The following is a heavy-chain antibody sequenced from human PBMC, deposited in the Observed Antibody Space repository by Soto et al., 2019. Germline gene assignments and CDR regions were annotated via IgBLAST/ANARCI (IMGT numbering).Heavy chain of an antibody. V-gene: IGHV3-7*03. CDR1: GFTFSSYW. J-gene: IGHJ6*02. CDR2: IKQDGSEK. CDR3: ARDARGYCSSISCYTNGMDV. Sequence: EVQLVESGGGLVQPGGSLRLSCAASGFTFSSYWMSWVRQAPGKGLEWLANIKQDGSEKYYVDSVKGRFTISRDNAKNSLYLQMHSLRAEDTAVYYCARDARGYCSSISCYTNGMDVWGQGTTVTVSS. D-gene: IGHD2-2*02.